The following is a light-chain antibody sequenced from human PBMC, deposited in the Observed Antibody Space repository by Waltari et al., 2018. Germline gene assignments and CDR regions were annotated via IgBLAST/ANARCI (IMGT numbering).Light chain of an antibody. Sequence: EIVMTQSPATLSVSPGERATLSCRGSQSVSSNLAWYQKKPGQAPRLLIYGASTRATGSPARFSGSGSGTECPLTISSLQSEDFAVYYCQQYNNWPRTVGQGTKLEIK. CDR2: GAS. V-gene: IGKV3-15*01. J-gene: IGKJ2*01. CDR1: QSVSSN. CDR3: QQYNNWPRT.